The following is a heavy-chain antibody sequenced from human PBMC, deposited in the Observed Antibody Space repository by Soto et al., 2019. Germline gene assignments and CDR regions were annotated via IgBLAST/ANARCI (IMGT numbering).Heavy chain of an antibody. V-gene: IGHV1-69*01. Sequence: QVQLVQSGAEVKKPGSSVKVSCKASGGTISSYAINWVRQAPGQGLEWMGGIIPIFGTANYAQKFQGRVTITADEATSTAYMELSSLRSEDTAVYYCARSWAMGPCPPYYYYGMDVWGQGTTVTVSS. D-gene: IGHD5-18*01. CDR3: ARSWAMGPCPPYYYYGMDV. J-gene: IGHJ6*02. CDR2: IIPIFGTA. CDR1: GGTISSYA.